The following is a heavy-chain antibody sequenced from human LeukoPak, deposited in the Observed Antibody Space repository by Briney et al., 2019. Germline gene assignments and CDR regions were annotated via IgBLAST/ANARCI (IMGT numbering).Heavy chain of an antibody. V-gene: IGHV5-51*01. CDR3: ARVGYGSYGMDV. CDR1: AYSSTNTW. CDR2: IFPADSDT. D-gene: IGHD5-18*01. Sequence: GESLKISCKGSAYSSTNTWTAWVRQMPGKGLEWMGSIFPADSDTRNSPSSRGQVTISADKSTSTAYLQLSSLKASDTALYYCARVGYGSYGMDVWGKGTTVTVSS. J-gene: IGHJ6*03.